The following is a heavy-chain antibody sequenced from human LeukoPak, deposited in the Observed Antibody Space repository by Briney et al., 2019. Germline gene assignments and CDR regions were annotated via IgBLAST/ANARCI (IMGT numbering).Heavy chain of an antibody. J-gene: IGHJ6*02. D-gene: IGHD3-10*01. CDR1: GGTFSSYA. CDR2: IIPIFGTA. V-gene: IGHV1-69*01. Sequence: SVKVSCKASGGTFSSYAISWVRQAPGQGLEWMGGIIPIFGTANYAQKFQGRVTITADESTSTAYMELSSLRSEDTAMYYCARPSYGSGSYYSPDYYYYGMDVWGQGTTVTVSS. CDR3: ARPSYGSGSYYSPDYYYYGMDV.